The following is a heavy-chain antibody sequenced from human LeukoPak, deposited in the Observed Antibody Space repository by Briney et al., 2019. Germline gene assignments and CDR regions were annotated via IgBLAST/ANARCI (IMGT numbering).Heavy chain of an antibody. V-gene: IGHV3-30*02. Sequence: PGGSLRLSCAASGFTFSSYGMHWVRQAPGKGLEWVTFIQYDGSNKFYANSVKGRFTISRDNSKNTLYLQMNSLRAEDTAVYYCAKDGYYESNPYPKALVDHWGLGILVTVSS. CDR2: IQYDGSNK. J-gene: IGHJ4*02. CDR1: GFTFSSYG. CDR3: AKDGYYESNPYPKALVDH. D-gene: IGHD3-22*01.